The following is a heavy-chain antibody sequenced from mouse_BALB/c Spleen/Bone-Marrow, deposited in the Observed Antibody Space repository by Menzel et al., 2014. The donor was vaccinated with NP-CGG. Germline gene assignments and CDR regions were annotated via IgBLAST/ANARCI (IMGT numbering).Heavy chain of an antibody. CDR1: GFNIKDTY. Sequence: VQLKESGAELVKPGASVKLSCTASGFNIKDTYMHWVKQRPERGLEWIGRIDPANGNTKYDPKFQGKATITADTSSNTAYLQLSSLTSEDTAVYYCAGLRPRFEFAYWGQGTLVTVSA. V-gene: IGHV14-3*02. CDR2: IDPANGNT. J-gene: IGHJ3*01. CDR3: AGLRPRFEFAY. D-gene: IGHD2-4*01.